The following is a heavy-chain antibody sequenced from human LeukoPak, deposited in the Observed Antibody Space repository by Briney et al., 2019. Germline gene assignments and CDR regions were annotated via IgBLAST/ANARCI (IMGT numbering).Heavy chain of an antibody. CDR1: GGSFSGYY. Sequence: KPSETLSLTCAVYGGSFSGYYWSWIRQPPGKGLEWIGEINHSGSTNYNPSLKSRVTISVDTSKNQFSLKLSSVTAADTAVYYCARLWGGIAVAWGQGTLVTVSS. J-gene: IGHJ5*02. V-gene: IGHV4-34*01. D-gene: IGHD6-19*01. CDR2: INHSGST. CDR3: ARLWGGIAVA.